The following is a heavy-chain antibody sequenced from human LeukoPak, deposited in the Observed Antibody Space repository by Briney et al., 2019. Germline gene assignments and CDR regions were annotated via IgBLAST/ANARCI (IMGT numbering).Heavy chain of an antibody. CDR3: ARGPIGGLRKGFDI. V-gene: IGHV1-2*02. CDR1: GNTFAGYY. Sequence: EASVKVSCKASGNTFAGYYVHWVRQAPGQGLEWMGWINTHSGATNYAQHFQGRVTMTTDTSVTTAYMDLDGLKSDDAAVYFCARGPIGGLRKGFDIWGQGTLVTVSS. J-gene: IGHJ4*02. CDR2: INTHSGAT. D-gene: IGHD1-26*01.